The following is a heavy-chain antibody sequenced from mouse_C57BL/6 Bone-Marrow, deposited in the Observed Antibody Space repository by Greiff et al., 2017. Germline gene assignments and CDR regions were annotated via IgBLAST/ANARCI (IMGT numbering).Heavy chain of an antibody. CDR3: TREDGSGYFFDY. Sequence: VQLQQSGAELVKPGASVKISCKASGYAFSSYWMNWVKQRPGKGLEWIGQIYPGDGDTNYNGKFKGKATLTVDKSSSTAYMQSSSLTSEDSAVYYGTREDGSGYFFDYWGQGTTLTVAS. D-gene: IGHD3-2*02. J-gene: IGHJ2*01. CDR2: IYPGDGDT. CDR1: GYAFSSYW. V-gene: IGHV1-80*01.